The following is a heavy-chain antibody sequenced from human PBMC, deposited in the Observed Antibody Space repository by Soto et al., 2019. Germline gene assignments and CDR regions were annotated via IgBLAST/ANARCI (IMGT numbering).Heavy chain of an antibody. Sequence: SVKVSCKASGGTFSSYAISWVRQAPGQGLEWMGGIIPIFGPANYAQKFQGRVTITADESTSTAYMELSSLRSEDTAVYYCAVGSGYSYGTTGYYYGMDVWGQGTTVTVSS. CDR2: IIPIFGPA. CDR3: AVGSGYSYGTTGYYYGMDV. D-gene: IGHD5-18*01. J-gene: IGHJ6*02. V-gene: IGHV1-69*13. CDR1: GGTFSSYA.